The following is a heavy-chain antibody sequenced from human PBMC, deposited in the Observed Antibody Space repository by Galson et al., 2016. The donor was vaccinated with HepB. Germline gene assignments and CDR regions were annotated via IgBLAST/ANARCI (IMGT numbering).Heavy chain of an antibody. D-gene: IGHD1-7*01. CDR2: ISGNARST. CDR3: AKDLSYWNSPFFDY. V-gene: IGHV3-23*01. Sequence: SLRLSCAASGFTFSSYIMSWVRQAPGKGLEWVSSISGNARSTYYADSVKGRFTISRDNSKNTLYLQVNSLRAEDTAVYYCAKDLSYWNSPFFDYWGQGTLVTVSS. CDR1: GFTFSSYI. J-gene: IGHJ4*02.